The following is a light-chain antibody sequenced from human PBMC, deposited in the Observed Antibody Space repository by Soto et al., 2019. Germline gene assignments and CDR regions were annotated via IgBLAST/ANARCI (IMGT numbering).Light chain of an antibody. CDR2: DAS. CDR3: QQYNSYSGGFT. V-gene: IGKV1-5*01. J-gene: IGKJ3*01. CDR1: QSISSW. Sequence: DIQMTQSPSTLSASVGDRVTITCRASQSISSWLAWYQQKPGKAPKLLIYDASSLESGVPSRFSGSGSGTELTLTISSLQPDDFATYYCQQYNSYSGGFTFGPGTKVDIK.